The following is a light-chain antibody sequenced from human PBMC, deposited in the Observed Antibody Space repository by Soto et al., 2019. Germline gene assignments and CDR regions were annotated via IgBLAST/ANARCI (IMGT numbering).Light chain of an antibody. V-gene: IGKV3-11*01. CDR1: QSVSSY. CDR2: DAS. CDR3: QQRSNWPPKYT. Sequence: EIVLTQSPATLSLSPGARATLSCRASQSVSSYLAWYQQKPGQAPRLLIYDASNRATGIPARFSGSGSGTDVTLTSSSLEPEDFAVYYCQQRSNWPPKYTFGQGTKLEIK. J-gene: IGKJ2*01.